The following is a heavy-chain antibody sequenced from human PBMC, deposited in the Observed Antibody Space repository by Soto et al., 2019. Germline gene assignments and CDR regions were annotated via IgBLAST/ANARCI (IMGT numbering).Heavy chain of an antibody. CDR2: IFHSGST. V-gene: IGHV4-4*02. D-gene: IGHD6-13*01. J-gene: IGHJ5*02. CDR1: SGSISSSNW. CDR3: ARGSWRFDP. Sequence: QVQLQESGPGLVKPSGTLSLTCAVYSGSISSSNWWSWVRQPPGKGLAWNGEIFHSGSTNYNPSLKSRVSISVDQSKNQFSLTLSSVTAAETAVYYCARGSWRFDPSGQGTLVTVSS.